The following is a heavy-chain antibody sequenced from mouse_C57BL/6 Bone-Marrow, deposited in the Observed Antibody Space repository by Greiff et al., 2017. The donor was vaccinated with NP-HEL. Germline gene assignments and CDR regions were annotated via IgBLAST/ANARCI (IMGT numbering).Heavy chain of an antibody. CDR1: GFNIKDDY. CDR3: TMTGSSYD. V-gene: IGHV14-4*01. D-gene: IGHD1-1*01. J-gene: IGHJ2*01. CDR2: IDPENGDT. Sequence: DVKLQESGAELVRPGASVKLSCTASGFNIKDDYMHWVKQRPEQGLEWIGWIDPENGDTEYASKFQGKATITADTSSNTAYLQLSSLTSEDTAVYYCTMTGSSYDWGQGTTLTVSS.